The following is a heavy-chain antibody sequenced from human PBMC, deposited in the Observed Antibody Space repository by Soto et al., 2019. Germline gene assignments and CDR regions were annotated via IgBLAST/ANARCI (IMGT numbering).Heavy chain of an antibody. V-gene: IGHV3-30-3*01. CDR2: MSYDGSNK. CDR1: GFSFDSYA. CDR3: ARVQGIRSGRTYYHYAMDV. D-gene: IGHD3-10*01. Sequence: PGGSLRLSCAASGFSFDSYAMHWVRQAPGKGLEWVAVMSYDGSNKHYAGSVTGRFTISRDNSKSTLYLQMDSLRAEDTAAYYCARVQGIRSGRTYYHYAMDVWGQGTTVTVSS. J-gene: IGHJ6*02.